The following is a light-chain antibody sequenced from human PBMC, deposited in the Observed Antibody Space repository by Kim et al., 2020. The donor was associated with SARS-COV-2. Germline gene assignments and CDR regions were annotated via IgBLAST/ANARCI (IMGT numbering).Light chain of an antibody. CDR1: SSDVGGYTY. CDR2: EVS. V-gene: IGLV2-8*01. Sequence: SSTSTCTGTSSDVGGYTYVSWYQQHPGKAPKLMIYEVSKRPSGVPDRFSGSKSGNTASLTVSGLQAEDEADYYCSSYAGSNNLVFGGGTQLTVL. J-gene: IGLJ2*01. CDR3: SSYAGSNNLV.